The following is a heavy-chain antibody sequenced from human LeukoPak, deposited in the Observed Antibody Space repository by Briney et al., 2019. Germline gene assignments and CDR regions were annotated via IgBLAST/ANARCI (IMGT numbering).Heavy chain of an antibody. D-gene: IGHD3-22*01. CDR2: ISYDGSNK. CDR3: ARDSIEGYYYDSSGYYYDY. J-gene: IGHJ4*02. V-gene: IGHV3-30*04. CDR1: GFTFSSYA. Sequence: GGSLRLSCAASGFTFSSYAMHWVRQAPGKGLEWVAVISYDGSNKYYADSVKGRFTISRDNSKNTLYLQMNSLRAEDTAVYYCARDSIEGYYYDSSGYYYDYWGQGTLVTVSS.